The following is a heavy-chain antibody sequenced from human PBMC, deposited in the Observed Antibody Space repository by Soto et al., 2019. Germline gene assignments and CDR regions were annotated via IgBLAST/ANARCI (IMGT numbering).Heavy chain of an antibody. Sequence: QVQLVQSGAEVKKPGSSVKVSCKASGGTFSSYAISWVRQAPGKGLEWMAGIIPIFGTTNYAHKFQGRVTITADESTSTAYMELSSLTSDDTAVYYCARNAPGSGSLFSFFDYWGQGTLVTVSS. CDR2: IIPIFGTT. D-gene: IGHD3-10*01. J-gene: IGHJ4*02. CDR1: GGTFSSYA. V-gene: IGHV1-69*01. CDR3: ARNAPGSGSLFSFFDY.